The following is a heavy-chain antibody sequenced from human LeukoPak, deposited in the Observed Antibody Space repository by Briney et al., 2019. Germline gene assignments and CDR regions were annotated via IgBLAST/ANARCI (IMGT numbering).Heavy chain of an antibody. V-gene: IGHV3-15*01. J-gene: IGHJ4*02. CDR3: TTMTVVPTDY. CDR2: IKSKTDGETT. D-gene: IGHD2-2*01. Sequence: GGSLRLSCAASGFTFSNAWMSWARQAPGKGPEWVGRIKSKTDGETTDYAAPVKGRVTISRDESKNTLYLQMSSLKTEDTAVYHCTTMTVVPTDYWGQGTLVTVSS. CDR1: GFTFSNAW.